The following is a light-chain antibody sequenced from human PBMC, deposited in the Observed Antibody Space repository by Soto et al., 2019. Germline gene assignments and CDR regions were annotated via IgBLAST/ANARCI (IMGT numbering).Light chain of an antibody. CDR3: QQYGSSPLFP. V-gene: IGKV3-20*01. Sequence: EIVLTQSPGTLSLSPGERATLSCRASQSVSSSYLAWYQQKPGQAPRLIIYGASNRSTGIPDRFSGGGSGTDFILTISRLEPEDFAVYYCQQYGSSPLFPFGPGTKVDVK. J-gene: IGKJ3*01. CDR1: QSVSSSY. CDR2: GAS.